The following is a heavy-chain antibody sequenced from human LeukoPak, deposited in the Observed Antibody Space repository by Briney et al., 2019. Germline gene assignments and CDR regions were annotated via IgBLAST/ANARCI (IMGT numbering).Heavy chain of an antibody. V-gene: IGHV4-59*01. Sequence: SETLSLTCTVSGGSLSTYYWSWTRQPPGKGLEWIGYIYYSGSSNYNPSLKSRVTISVDTSKNQFSLKLSSVTAADTAMYYCARGEGSVVATWINWFDPWGQGTLVTVSS. CDR2: IYYSGSS. D-gene: IGHD1-26*01. CDR1: GGSLSTYY. J-gene: IGHJ5*02. CDR3: ARGEGSVVATWINWFDP.